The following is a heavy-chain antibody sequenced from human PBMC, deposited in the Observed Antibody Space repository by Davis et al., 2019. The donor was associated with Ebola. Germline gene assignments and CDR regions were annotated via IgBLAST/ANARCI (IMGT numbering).Heavy chain of an antibody. J-gene: IGHJ6*04. Sequence: GESLKISCAASGFTFSSYGVHWVRQAPGKGLEWVAVISYDGSNKYYADSVKGRFTTSRDNSKKTLYLQMNSLRAEDTAVYYCAKSGLSFGVVKYHYGMDVWGKGTTVTVSS. CDR2: ISYDGSNK. V-gene: IGHV3-30*18. CDR3: AKSGLSFGVVKYHYGMDV. D-gene: IGHD3-3*01. CDR1: GFTFSSYG.